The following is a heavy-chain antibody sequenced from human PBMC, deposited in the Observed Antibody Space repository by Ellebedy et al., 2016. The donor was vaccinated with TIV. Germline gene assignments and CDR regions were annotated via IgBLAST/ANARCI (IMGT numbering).Heavy chain of an antibody. CDR2: INPNSGGT. CDR1: GYTFTGYY. CDR3: GRGEGSTVTTEGRMPQGRSGWFDP. D-gene: IGHD4-17*01. Sequence: AASVKVSCKASGYTFTGYYMHWVRQAPGQGLEWMGWINPNSGGTNYAQKFQGWVTMTRDTSISTAYMELSRLRSDDTAVDYCGRGEGSTVTTEGRMPQGRSGWFDPWGQGTLVTVSS. J-gene: IGHJ5*02. V-gene: IGHV1-2*04.